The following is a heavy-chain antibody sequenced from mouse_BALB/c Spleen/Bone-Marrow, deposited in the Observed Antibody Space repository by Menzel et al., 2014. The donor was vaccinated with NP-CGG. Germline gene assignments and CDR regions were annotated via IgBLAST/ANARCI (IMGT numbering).Heavy chain of an antibody. CDR2: ISSGGIYT. J-gene: IGHJ4*01. CDR1: GFTFSSYA. V-gene: IGHV5-9-4*01. CDR3: VRRGKEAMDY. Sequence: EVKLMESGGGLVKPGGSLKLSCAASGFTFSSYAMSWVRQSPEKRLKWVAEISSGGIYTYYPDTVTGRFTISRDNARNTLYLEMSSLRSEDTAMYYCVRRGKEAMDYWGQGTSVTVSS. D-gene: IGHD2-1*01.